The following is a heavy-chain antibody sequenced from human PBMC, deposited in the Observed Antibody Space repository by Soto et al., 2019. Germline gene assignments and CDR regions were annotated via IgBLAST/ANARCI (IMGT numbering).Heavy chain of an antibody. Sequence: PSETLSLTCTVSGGSISSSSYYWGWIRQPPGKGLEWIGSIYYSGSTYYNPSLKSRVTISVDTSKNQFSLKLSSVTAADAAVYYCARSLVDCSSTSCYYYYGMDVWGQGTTVTVSS. D-gene: IGHD2-2*01. V-gene: IGHV4-39*01. J-gene: IGHJ6*02. CDR2: IYYSGST. CDR1: GGSISSSSYY. CDR3: ARSLVDCSSTSCYYYYGMDV.